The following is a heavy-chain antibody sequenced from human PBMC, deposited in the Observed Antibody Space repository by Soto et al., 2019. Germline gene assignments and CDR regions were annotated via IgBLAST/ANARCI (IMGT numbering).Heavy chain of an antibody. CDR3: ARGIGSPNWFDP. CDR2: TYYSGST. V-gene: IGHV4-39*01. D-gene: IGHD2-21*01. Sequence: PSETLSLTCTVSGDSISSSIYYWGWIRQPPGKGLEWIGSTYYSGSTHYNPSLKSRVTISVDTSKNQFSLKLSSVTAAGTAVYYCARGIGSPNWFDPWGQGTLVTVSS. J-gene: IGHJ5*02. CDR1: GDSISSSIYY.